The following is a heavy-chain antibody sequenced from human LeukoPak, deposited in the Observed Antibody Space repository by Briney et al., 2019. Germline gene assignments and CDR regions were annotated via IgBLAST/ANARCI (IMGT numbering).Heavy chain of an antibody. CDR1: GFTFSSYG. CDR3: AKDRGYSSSWSTSGEFDY. J-gene: IGHJ4*02. V-gene: IGHV3-30*18. CDR2: ISYDGSNK. D-gene: IGHD6-13*01. Sequence: PGGSLRLSCAASGFTFSSYGMHWVRQAPGTGLERVAVISYDGSNKYNADSVKGRFTISRDNSKNTLYLQMNSLRAEDTAVYYCAKDRGYSSSWSTSGEFDYWGQGTLVTVSS.